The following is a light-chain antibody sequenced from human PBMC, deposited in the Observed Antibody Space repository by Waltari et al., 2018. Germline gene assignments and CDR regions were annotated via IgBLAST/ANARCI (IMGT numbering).Light chain of an antibody. Sequence: QSVLTQPPSMSGAPGQRVTISCTVSSSNIGAGHDVHWYQVFPGTAPKLLIYGNKNRPSGVPDRFSGSKSDTSASLAIGGLQAEDEADYYCQSFDIRLSGGVVFGGGTKVTVL. CDR1: SSNIGAGHD. V-gene: IGLV1-40*01. CDR3: QSFDIRLSGGVV. J-gene: IGLJ3*02. CDR2: GNK.